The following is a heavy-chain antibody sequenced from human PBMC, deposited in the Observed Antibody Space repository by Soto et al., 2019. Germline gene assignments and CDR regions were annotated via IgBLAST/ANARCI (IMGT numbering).Heavy chain of an antibody. CDR3: AKLPLSSGQHDAFDI. Sequence: GGSLRLSCAASGFSFSTYSVAWVRQAPGKGLEWVSSISASGTTTVYADSVKGRFTISRDNSKNTLYLQMNSLRAEDTAVYYCAKLPLSSGQHDAFDIWGQGTMVTVSS. J-gene: IGHJ3*02. CDR2: ISASGTTT. V-gene: IGHV3-23*01. CDR1: GFSFSTYS. D-gene: IGHD3-22*01.